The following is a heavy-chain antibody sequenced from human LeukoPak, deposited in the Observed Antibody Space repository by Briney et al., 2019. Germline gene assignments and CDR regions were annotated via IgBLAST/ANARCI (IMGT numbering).Heavy chain of an antibody. J-gene: IGHJ4*02. CDR3: AASYSSGLSMDY. CDR1: GGSISSGGYS. V-gene: IGHV4-30-2*01. CDR2: IYHSGST. Sequence: PSQTLSLTCAVSGGSISSGGYSWSWIRQPPGKGLEWIGYIYHSGSTYYNPSLKSRVTISVDRSKNQFSLKLSSVTAADTAVHYCAASYSSGLSMDYWGQGTLVTVSS. D-gene: IGHD6-19*01.